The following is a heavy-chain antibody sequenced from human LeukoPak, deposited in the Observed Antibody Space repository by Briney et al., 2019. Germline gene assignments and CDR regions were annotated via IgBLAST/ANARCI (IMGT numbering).Heavy chain of an antibody. V-gene: IGHV4-34*01. D-gene: IGHD2-21*02. CDR3: ARGGFYCGGDCHVDY. Sequence: PSETLSLTCAVYGGSFSPYYWSWIRQPPGKGLEWIGEINHSGSTNYNPSLKSRVTISVDTSKNQFSLKLSSVTAADTAVHYCARGGFYCGGDCHVDYWGQGTLVTVSS. CDR1: GGSFSPYY. CDR2: INHSGST. J-gene: IGHJ4*02.